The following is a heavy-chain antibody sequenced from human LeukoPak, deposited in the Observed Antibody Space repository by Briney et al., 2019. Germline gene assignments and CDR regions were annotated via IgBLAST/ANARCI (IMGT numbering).Heavy chain of an antibody. CDR2: ISAYNGNT. CDR1: GYTFTSYG. V-gene: IGHV1-18*01. D-gene: IGHD3-22*01. J-gene: IGHJ4*02. CDR3: ARDTYYYDSSGYPDY. Sequence: ASVKVSCKASGYTFTSYGISWVRQAPGQGLEWMGWISAYNGNTNYAQKLQGRVTMTTDTSTSTAYMELRSLRSDDTAVYYCARDTYYYDSSGYPDYWGQGTRVTVSS.